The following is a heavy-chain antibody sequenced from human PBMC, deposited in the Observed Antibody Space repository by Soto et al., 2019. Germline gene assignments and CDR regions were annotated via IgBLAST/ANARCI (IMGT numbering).Heavy chain of an antibody. CDR1: GFTFNTYA. CDR3: AKRGILGAQGMAYFDL. Sequence: QVQLMKSGGGVVQPGRSLRLSCAASGFTFNTYAMHWVRQAPGKGLEWVAVITPDGTEQYYADSVKGRFTISRDNSKNTLYLQMNSLGLEDMSIYHCAKRGILGAQGMAYFDLWGRGTLVTVSS. CDR2: ITPDGTEQ. J-gene: IGHJ2*01. V-gene: IGHV3-30*18. D-gene: IGHD1-26*01.